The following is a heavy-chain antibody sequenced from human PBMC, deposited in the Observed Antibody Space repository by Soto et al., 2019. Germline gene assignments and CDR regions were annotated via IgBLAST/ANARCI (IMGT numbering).Heavy chain of an antibody. D-gene: IGHD2-2*02. CDR1: GDATRIRYW. CDR2: VNQSGST. J-gene: IGHJ3*02. CDR3: ASSVIVVVPAAIGAFDI. V-gene: IGHV4-4*02. Sequence: SETLSLTCGVSGDATRIRYWWTWLRRPPGRGLEWIGEVNQSGSTYYNPSLKSRVTISVDTSKNQFSLKLSSVTAADTAVYYCASSVIVVVPAAIGAFDIWGQGTMVTVSS.